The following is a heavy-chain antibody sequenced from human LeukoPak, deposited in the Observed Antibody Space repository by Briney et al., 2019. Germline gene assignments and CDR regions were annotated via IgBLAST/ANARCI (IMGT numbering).Heavy chain of an antibody. D-gene: IGHD3-10*02. CDR2: IQYDGNEK. CDR1: GFTFSSFG. Sequence: GGSLRLSCAASGFTFSSFGIHWVRQAPGKGLEWVAFIQYDGNEKYYADSVRGRFTISRDNAKNSLYLRMNSLRAEDTAVYYCAELGITMIGGVWGKGTTVTISS. V-gene: IGHV3-30*02. CDR3: AELGITMIGGV. J-gene: IGHJ6*04.